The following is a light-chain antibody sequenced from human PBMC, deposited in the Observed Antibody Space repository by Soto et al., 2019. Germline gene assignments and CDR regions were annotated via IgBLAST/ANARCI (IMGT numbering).Light chain of an antibody. CDR2: VAS. CDR3: QKYNSALWT. V-gene: IGKV1-27*01. Sequence: IQMTQSPSSLSASVGDRLTITCRASQGISNYLAWYQQKPGKVPKLLMYVASTLQSRGTSRFSVSGTGTEFTLTISNLQPEDVATYYCQKYNSALWTFGQGTKVEIK. J-gene: IGKJ1*01. CDR1: QGISNY.